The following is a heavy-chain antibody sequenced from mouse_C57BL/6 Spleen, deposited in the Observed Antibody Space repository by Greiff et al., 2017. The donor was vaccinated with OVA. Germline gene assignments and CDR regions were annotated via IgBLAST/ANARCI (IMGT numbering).Heavy chain of an antibody. D-gene: IGHD1-1*01. V-gene: IGHV1-69*01. CDR1: GYTFTSYW. CDR3: ARFPGSSYDYAMDY. Sequence: VQLQQPGAELVMPGASVKLSCKASGYTFTSYWMHWVKQRPGQGLEWIGEIDPSDSYTNYNQKFKGKSTLPVDKSSSTAYMQLSSLTSEDSAVYYCARFPGSSYDYAMDYWGQGTSVTVSS. J-gene: IGHJ4*01. CDR2: IDPSDSYT.